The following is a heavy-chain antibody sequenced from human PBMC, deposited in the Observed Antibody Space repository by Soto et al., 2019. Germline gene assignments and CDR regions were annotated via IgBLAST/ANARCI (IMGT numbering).Heavy chain of an antibody. D-gene: IGHD5-12*01. CDR3: ARGRGYSGDDHYYYFDMDV. CDR1: GGTFNNYP. Sequence: SVKVSCKASGGTFNNYPITWVRQAPGEGLEWMGGSIPIFGTANYAQKFQGRVTISVDESTSTAYMELSSLRSEDTAVYYCARGRGYSGDDHYYYFDMDVWGQRTTVTVSS. J-gene: IGHJ6*02. V-gene: IGHV1-69*13. CDR2: SIPIFGTA.